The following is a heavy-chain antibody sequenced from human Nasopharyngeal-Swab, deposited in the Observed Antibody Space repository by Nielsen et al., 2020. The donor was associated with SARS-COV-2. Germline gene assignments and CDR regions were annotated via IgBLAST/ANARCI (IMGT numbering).Heavy chain of an antibody. D-gene: IGHD3-10*01. CDR3: ARDRADYYGSGSQSTWFDP. V-gene: IGHV4-30-4*01. CDR1: GCSISCGDYY. CDR2: IYYNGRT. Sequence: SETLSLTCTVSGCSISCGDYYWSWIRQPPGKGLEWIGYIYYNGRTNFNPSLKSRVTISLDTSKNQFSLKLSSVTAADTAVYYCARDRADYYGSGSQSTWFDPWGQGTLVTVSS. J-gene: IGHJ5*02.